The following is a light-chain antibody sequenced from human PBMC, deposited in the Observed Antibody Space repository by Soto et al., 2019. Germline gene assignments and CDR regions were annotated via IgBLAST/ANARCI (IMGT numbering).Light chain of an antibody. CDR2: AAS. CDR1: QSIRNY. J-gene: IGKJ1*01. Sequence: DIQMTQSPSSLSASVGDRVTISCRASQSIRNYVSWYQQKPGTAPKLLFRAASTLQSGVPSRFSGSGAGTEFSLTISSLQIEDFATYFCQQTDSTPQTFGQGTNVEI. V-gene: IGKV1-39*01. CDR3: QQTDSTPQT.